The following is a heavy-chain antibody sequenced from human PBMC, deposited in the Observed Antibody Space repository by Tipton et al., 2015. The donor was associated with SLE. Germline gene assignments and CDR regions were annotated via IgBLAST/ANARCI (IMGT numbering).Heavy chain of an antibody. J-gene: IGHJ6*02. V-gene: IGHV5-51*01. CDR1: GYSFTSYW. CDR2: IYAADSDT. Sequence: VQLVQSGAEVKKPGESLKISCKGSGYSFTSYWIGWMRQMPGKGLEWVGSIYAADSDTRYSLSFQGQVTISVDRSISTTYLQWSTLKASDTAMYYCARHGFPSSSPQLIPKYGMDVWGQGTTVTVSS. D-gene: IGHD6-6*01. CDR3: ARHGFPSSSPQLIPKYGMDV.